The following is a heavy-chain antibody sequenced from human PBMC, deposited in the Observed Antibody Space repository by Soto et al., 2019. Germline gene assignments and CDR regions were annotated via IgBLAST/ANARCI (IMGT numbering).Heavy chain of an antibody. D-gene: IGHD6-13*01. CDR3: ARGYTAAPRTSHFDY. CDR1: GFTFSSYA. J-gene: IGHJ4*02. Sequence: QVQLVESGGGVVQPGRSLRLSCAASGFTFSSYAMHWVRQAPGKGLEWVAVISYDGTNEFYADSVKGRFTISRDNSKNTLYLQMKSLRAEDTAVYYCARGYTAAPRTSHFDYWGQGTLVTVSS. V-gene: IGHV3-30-3*01. CDR2: ISYDGTNE.